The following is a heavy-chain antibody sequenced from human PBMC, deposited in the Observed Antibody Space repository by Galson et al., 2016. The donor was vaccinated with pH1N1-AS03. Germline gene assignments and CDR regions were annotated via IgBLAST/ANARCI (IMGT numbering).Heavy chain of an antibody. J-gene: IGHJ4*02. D-gene: IGHD5-12*01. CDR1: EFTFSIYH. Sequence: SLRLSCAASEFTFSIYHMSWVRQAPGKGLEWVSYINSRSDIIHYADSVRGRFTISRDNARNPLYLQMHSLRDDDTAVYYCARDSGYGGTFDNWGQGALVTVSS. V-gene: IGHV3-48*02. CDR2: INSRSDII. CDR3: ARDSGYGGTFDN.